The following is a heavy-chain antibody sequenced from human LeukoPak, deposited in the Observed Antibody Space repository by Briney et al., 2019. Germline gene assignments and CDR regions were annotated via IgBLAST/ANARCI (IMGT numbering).Heavy chain of an antibody. CDR1: GFNFGSDA. J-gene: IGHJ6*02. CDR2: IWYDGSHK. CDR3: TREGSPYYQLPDPLYYYYGMDV. V-gene: IGHV3-33*01. D-gene: IGHD2-2*01. Sequence: GGSLRLSCTASGFNFGSDAMHWVRQAPNKGLEWVAVIWYDGSHKNYADSVKGRFTISRDNSESTLFLQMNSLRAEDTAVYYCTREGSPYYQLPDPLYYYYGMDVWGQGTTVTVSS.